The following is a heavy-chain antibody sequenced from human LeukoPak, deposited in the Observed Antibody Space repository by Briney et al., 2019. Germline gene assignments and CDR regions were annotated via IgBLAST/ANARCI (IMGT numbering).Heavy chain of an antibody. CDR1: GGSFSGYY. V-gene: IGHV4-34*01. CDR2: INHSGST. D-gene: IGHD1-26*01. J-gene: IGHJ4*02. CDR3: ARRRQSGWGIDY. Sequence: SETLSLTCAVYGGSFSGYYWSWIRQPPGKGLEWIGEINHSGSTNCNPSLKSRVTISVDTSKNQFSLKLSSVTAADTAVYYCARRRQSGWGIDYWGQGTLVTVSS.